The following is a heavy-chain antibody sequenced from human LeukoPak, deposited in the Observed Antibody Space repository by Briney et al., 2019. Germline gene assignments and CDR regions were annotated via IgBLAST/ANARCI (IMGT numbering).Heavy chain of an antibody. V-gene: IGHV3-23*01. J-gene: IGHJ4*02. CDR2: ISGSGGST. D-gene: IGHD6-13*01. Sequence: GGSLRLSCAASGFTVSNAWMSWFRQAPGKGLEWVSAISGSGGSTYYADSVKGRFTISRDNSKNTLYLQMNSLRAEDTAVYYCAKSAGYSSSWYGYWGQGTLVTVSS. CDR1: GFTVSNAW. CDR3: AKSAGYSSSWYGY.